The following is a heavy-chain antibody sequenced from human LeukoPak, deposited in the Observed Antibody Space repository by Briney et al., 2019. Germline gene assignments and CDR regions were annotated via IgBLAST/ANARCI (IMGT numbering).Heavy chain of an antibody. CDR1: GFTFSDYA. D-gene: IGHD2-2*01. CDR3: ANRNSNSPKDY. CDR2: ISDSGVDT. V-gene: IGHV3-23*01. J-gene: IGHJ4*02. Sequence: PGGSLRLPCAASGFTFSDYAMSWLRQAPGRGLEWVSAISDSGVDTYYADSVKGRFTMSRDNSKSTLYLQMNRLRAEDTAVYYCANRNSNSPKDYWGQGTLVSVAS.